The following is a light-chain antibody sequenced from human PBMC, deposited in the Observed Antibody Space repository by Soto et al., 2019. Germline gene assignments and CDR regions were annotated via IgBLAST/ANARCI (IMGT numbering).Light chain of an antibody. CDR3: QQYYGSSWT. CDR1: QSLNNW. J-gene: IGKJ2*01. V-gene: IGKV1-5*03. CDR2: KAS. Sequence: DIQMTQSPSTLSASVGDRVTITCRASQSLNNWLAWFQQKPGKAPKLLIYKASGLESGVPSRFSGSGSGTEFTLTIASLQPDDFATYYCQQYYGSSWTFGQGTKLEIK.